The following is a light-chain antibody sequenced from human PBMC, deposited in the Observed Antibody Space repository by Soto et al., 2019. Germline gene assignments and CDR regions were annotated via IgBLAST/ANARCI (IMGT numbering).Light chain of an antibody. CDR3: QQYDTLPLT. V-gene: IGKV1-33*01. Sequence: DTQMTQSPSSLSASVGDRVTIICQASQDITNYLNWYQQKPGKAPNLLIHDSSNLETGVPSRFSGSGTGTYFSFTISSLQPEDIATYYCQQYDTLPLTFGQGTRLEIK. CDR1: QDITNY. J-gene: IGKJ5*01. CDR2: DSS.